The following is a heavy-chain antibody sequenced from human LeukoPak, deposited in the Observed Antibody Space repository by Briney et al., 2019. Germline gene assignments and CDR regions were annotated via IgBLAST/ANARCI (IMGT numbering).Heavy chain of an antibody. CDR1: GFTFSSCA. D-gene: IGHD3-9*01. J-gene: IGHJ4*02. CDR3: ARDVRRYYDILTGLNPTGFDY. CDR2: ISSSCGTI. Sequence: PGGSLRLSCAASGFTFSSCAMIWVRQAPGKGLEGVSYISSSCGTIYYTDSVKGRFTISRDNAKNSLYLQMNSLRAGDTAVYYCARDVRRYYDILTGLNPTGFDYWGQGTLVTVSS. V-gene: IGHV3-48*03.